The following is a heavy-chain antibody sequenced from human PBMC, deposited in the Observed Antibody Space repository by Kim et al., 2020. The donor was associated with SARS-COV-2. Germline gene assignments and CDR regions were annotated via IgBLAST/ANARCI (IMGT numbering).Heavy chain of an antibody. J-gene: IGHJ4*02. V-gene: IGHV3-33*03. D-gene: IGHD6-19*01. Sequence: KNNAEHGKGRFTISRDTSKTTLYLQMNSLRAEDPAVYYCAKDGEVGCYDYWGQGTLVTVSS. CDR3: AKDGEVGCYDY. CDR2: K.